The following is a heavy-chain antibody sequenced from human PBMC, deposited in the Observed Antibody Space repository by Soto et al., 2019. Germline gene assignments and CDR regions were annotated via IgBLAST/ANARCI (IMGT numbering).Heavy chain of an antibody. CDR1: GGSIISSSYY. CDR2: MYYSGTT. Sequence: SETLSLTCTVSGGSIISSSYYWGWIRQPPGKGLEWIGSMYYSGTTYYNPSLKSRVTISVDTSKNQFSLKLSSVTAADTAVYYCARHGERTRRPLSWFDPWGQGPLVTGSS. V-gene: IGHV4-39*01. D-gene: IGHD7-27*01. J-gene: IGHJ5*02. CDR3: ARHGERTRRPLSWFDP.